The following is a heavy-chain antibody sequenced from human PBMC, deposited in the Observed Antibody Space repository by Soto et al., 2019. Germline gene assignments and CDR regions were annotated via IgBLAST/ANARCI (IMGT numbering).Heavy chain of an antibody. CDR1: GGSISSYY. CDR3: ARGGAYYGSGSYYYRAGYYYYMDV. J-gene: IGHJ6*03. V-gene: IGHV4-59*12. Sequence: SETLSLTCTVSGGSISSYYWSWIRQPPGKGLEWIGYIYYSGSTNYNPSLKSRVTISVDTSKNQFSLKLSSVTAADTAVYYCARGGAYYGSGSYYYRAGYYYYMDVWGKGTTVTVSS. D-gene: IGHD3-10*01. CDR2: IYYSGST.